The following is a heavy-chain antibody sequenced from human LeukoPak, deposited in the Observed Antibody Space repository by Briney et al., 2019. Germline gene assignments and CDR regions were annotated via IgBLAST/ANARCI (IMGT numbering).Heavy chain of an antibody. Sequence: GGSLRLSCAASGFTFSDHYMSWIRQAPGKGLEWVSYISSSGSTIYYADSVKGRFTISRDNAKNSLYLQMNSLRAEDTAVYYCARGGGSGSYHLFPHYYYYYMDVWGKGTTVTVSS. CDR2: ISSSGSTI. V-gene: IGHV3-11*04. CDR1: GFTFSDHY. CDR3: ARGGGSGSYHLFPHYYYYYMDV. J-gene: IGHJ6*03. D-gene: IGHD3-10*01.